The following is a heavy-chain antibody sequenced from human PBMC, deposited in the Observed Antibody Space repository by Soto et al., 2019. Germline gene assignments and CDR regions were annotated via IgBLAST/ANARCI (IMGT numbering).Heavy chain of an antibody. CDR1: GGSISSGGYS. CDR2: IYHSGST. V-gene: IGHV4-30-2*01. CDR3: ARRGYSYQFDP. Sequence: LSLTCAVSGGSISSGGYSWSWIRQPPGKGLEWIGYIYHSGSTYYNPSLKSRVTISVDRSKNQFSLKLSSVTAADTAVYYCARRGYSYQFDPWGQGTLVTVSS. D-gene: IGHD5-18*01. J-gene: IGHJ5*02.